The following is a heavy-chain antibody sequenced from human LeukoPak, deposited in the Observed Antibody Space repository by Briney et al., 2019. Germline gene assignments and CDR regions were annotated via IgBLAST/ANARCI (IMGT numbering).Heavy chain of an antibody. V-gene: IGHV4-30-4*08. J-gene: IGHJ5*02. Sequence: SQTLSLTCTVSGGSISSGDYYWSWIRQPPGKGLEWIGYIYYSGSTYYNPSLKSRVTISVDTSKNQFSLKLSSVTAADTAVYYCATDSITIFGVPGGWFDPWGQGTLVTVSS. CDR3: ATDSITIFGVPGGWFDP. D-gene: IGHD3-3*01. CDR2: IYYSGST. CDR1: GGSISSGDYY.